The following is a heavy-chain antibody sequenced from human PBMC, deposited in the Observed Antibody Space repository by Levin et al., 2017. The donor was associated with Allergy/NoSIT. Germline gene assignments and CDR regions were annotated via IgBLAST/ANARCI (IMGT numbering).Heavy chain of an antibody. CDR1: GGSLSGYY. D-gene: IGHD3-16*01. CDR2: INHSGST. J-gene: IGHJ4*02. V-gene: IGHV4-34*01. Sequence: SQTLSLTCAVYGGSLSGYYWSWIRQPPGKGLEWIGEINHSGSTTYNPSLKSRVTISVDTSKNQFSLRLSPVTAAGTAVYYCASYLYGGLDDWGRGTLVTVSS. CDR3: ASYLYGGLDD.